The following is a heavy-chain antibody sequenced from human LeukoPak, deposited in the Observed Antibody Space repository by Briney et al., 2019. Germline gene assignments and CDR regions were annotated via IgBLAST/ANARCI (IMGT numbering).Heavy chain of an antibody. J-gene: IGHJ3*02. V-gene: IGHV4-59*11. CDR3: ARDLVAVAKGFDI. CDR1: DDSFSSHY. Sequence: PSETLSLTCAVSDDSFSSHYWNWIRQPPGKGLEWIGYISYIGSTNYNPSLKSRVTVSIATSRNQFSLRLCSVTAADTAVYYCARDLVAVAKGFDIWGQGTMVSVSS. CDR2: ISYIGST. D-gene: IGHD5-12*01.